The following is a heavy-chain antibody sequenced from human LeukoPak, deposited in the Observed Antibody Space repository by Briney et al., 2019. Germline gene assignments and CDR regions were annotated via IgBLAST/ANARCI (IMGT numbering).Heavy chain of an antibody. D-gene: IGHD2-21*01. V-gene: IGHV4-59*01. CDR2: IYYTGST. CDR1: GGSISSYY. CDR3: ARNYYDGDHYHHFDY. Sequence: SETLSLTCSVSGGSISSYYWSWIRQPPGKGLEWIXYIYYTGSTNYNASLKSRVTISVDTSRNQFSLRLTSVTPADTAVYYCARNYYDGDHYHHFDYWGQGTLVTVSS. J-gene: IGHJ4*02.